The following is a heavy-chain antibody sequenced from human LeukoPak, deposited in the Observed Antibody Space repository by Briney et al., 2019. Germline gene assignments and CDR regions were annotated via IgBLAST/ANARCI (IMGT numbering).Heavy chain of an antibody. Sequence: GGSLRLSCAASGFTFSSYSMNWVRQAPGKGLEWVSYISSSSSTIYYADSVKGRFTISRDNAKNSLYLQMNSLRAEDTAVYYCARARDDYNSENYYSYYNMDVGGKGTTLTVP. J-gene: IGHJ6*03. CDR3: ARARDDYNSENYYSYYNMDV. D-gene: IGHD5-24*01. V-gene: IGHV3-48*01. CDR1: GFTFSSYS. CDR2: ISSSSSTI.